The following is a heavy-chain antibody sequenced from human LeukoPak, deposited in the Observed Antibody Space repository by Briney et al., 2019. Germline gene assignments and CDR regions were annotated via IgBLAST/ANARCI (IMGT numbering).Heavy chain of an antibody. CDR3: AKTRDSFLSGAFDI. V-gene: IGHV5-51*01. CDR2: IHPGDSDT. J-gene: IGHJ3*02. Sequence: GESLKISCKGSGYSFSSYWIGWVRQMPGKGLEWMGIIHPGDSDTRYSPSFQGQVTISADKSSRTAYLQWSSLKASDTAIYYCAKTRDSFLSGAFDIWGQGTMVTVSS. CDR1: GYSFSSYW. D-gene: IGHD5-24*01.